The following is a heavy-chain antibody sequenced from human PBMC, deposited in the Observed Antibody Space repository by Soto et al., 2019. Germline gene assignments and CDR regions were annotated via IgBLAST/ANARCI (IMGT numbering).Heavy chain of an antibody. D-gene: IGHD6-13*01. V-gene: IGHV4-59*01. J-gene: IGHJ1*01. CDR3: ARSKAAAGDEYFQH. CDR1: GGSISGYY. CDR2: VYYSGST. Sequence: PSETLSLTCTVSGGSISGYYWSWIRQPPEKGLEWIGYVYYSGSTNYNPSLKSRVTMSVDTSKNQFSLKLSSVTAADTAVYYCARSKAAAGDEYFQHWGQGTLVTVSS.